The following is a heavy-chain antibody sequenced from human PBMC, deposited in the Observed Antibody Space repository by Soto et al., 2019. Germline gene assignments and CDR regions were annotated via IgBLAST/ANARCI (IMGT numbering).Heavy chain of an antibody. CDR2: ISSSGSTI. CDR1: GFTFSDYY. D-gene: IGHD3-3*01. Sequence: GGSLRLSCAASGFTFSDYYMSWIRQAPGKGLEWVSYISSSGSTIYYADSVKGRFTISRDSAKNSLYLQMNSLRAEDTAVYYCAGDYDFWSGLPDYWGQGTLVTVS. CDR3: AGDYDFWSGLPDY. V-gene: IGHV3-11*01. J-gene: IGHJ4*02.